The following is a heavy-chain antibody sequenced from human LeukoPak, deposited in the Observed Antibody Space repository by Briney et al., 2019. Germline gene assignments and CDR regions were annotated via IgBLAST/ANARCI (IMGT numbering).Heavy chain of an antibody. V-gene: IGHV4-34*01. CDR2: INHSGST. CDR1: GGSFSGYY. D-gene: IGHD6-13*01. J-gene: IGHJ5*02. CDR3: ARTYSSSLTWFDP. Sequence: SETLSLTCAVYGGSFSGYYWSWIRQPPGKGLEWIGEINHSGSTNYSPSLESRVTISLDTSKNQFSLKLSSVTAADTAVYYCARTYSSSLTWFDPWGQGTLVTVSS.